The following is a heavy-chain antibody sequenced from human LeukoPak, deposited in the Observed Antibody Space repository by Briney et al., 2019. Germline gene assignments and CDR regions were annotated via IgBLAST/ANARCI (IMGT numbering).Heavy chain of an antibody. CDR1: GVSFDAYY. D-gene: IGHD2-8*02. CDR3: ARIRCGHTGDICYNH. Sequence: PSETLFLTCTVSGVSFDAYYWSWIRQSPGKGLEWIGEVSPGGYIKYNPSLKSRVTISVDTSESQLSLRLSSVTAADTAMYYCARIRCGHTGDICYNHWAQGTLVTVSS. V-gene: IGHV4-34*01. CDR2: VSPGGYI. J-gene: IGHJ5*02.